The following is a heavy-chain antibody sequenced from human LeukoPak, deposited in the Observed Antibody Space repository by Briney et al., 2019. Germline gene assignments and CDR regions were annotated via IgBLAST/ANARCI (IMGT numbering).Heavy chain of an antibody. CDR2: IIPILGIA. D-gene: IGHD3-22*01. Sequence: SVKVSCKASGGTFSSYAISWVRQAPGQGLEWMGRIIPILGIANYAQKFQGRVTITADKSTSTAYMELSSLRSEDTAVYYCARAYYYDSSGPQGAFDYRGQGTLVTVSS. J-gene: IGHJ4*02. V-gene: IGHV1-69*04. CDR1: GGTFSSYA. CDR3: ARAYYYDSSGPQGAFDY.